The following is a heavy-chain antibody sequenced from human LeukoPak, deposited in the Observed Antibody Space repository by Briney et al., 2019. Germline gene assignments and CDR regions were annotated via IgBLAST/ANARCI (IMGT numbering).Heavy chain of an antibody. D-gene: IGHD5-18*01. CDR3: AKDAYSGFTSSYNMDS. Sequence: ASVKVSCKASGYTFTSYGISWVRQAPGQGLEWMGWINPNSGGTNYAQKFQGRVTMTRDTSINTAYMELNSLTSDDTAMYYCAKDAYSGFTSSYNMDSWGQGTLVTVSS. CDR2: INPNSGGT. J-gene: IGHJ4*02. V-gene: IGHV1-2*02. CDR1: GYTFTSYG.